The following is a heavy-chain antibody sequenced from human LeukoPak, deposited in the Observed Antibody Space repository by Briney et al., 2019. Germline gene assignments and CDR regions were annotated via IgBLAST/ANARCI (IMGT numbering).Heavy chain of an antibody. J-gene: IGHJ4*02. CDR1: GGSISSSSYY. V-gene: IGHV4-39*07. CDR3: ARDEYYDSSGYYVRPY. CDR2: IYHSGST. D-gene: IGHD3-22*01. Sequence: SETLSLTCTVSGGSISSSSYYWGWIRQPPGKGLEWIGYIYHSGSTYYNPSLKSRVTISVDRSKNQFSLKLSSVTAADTAVYYCARDEYYDSSGYYVRPYWGQGTLVTVSS.